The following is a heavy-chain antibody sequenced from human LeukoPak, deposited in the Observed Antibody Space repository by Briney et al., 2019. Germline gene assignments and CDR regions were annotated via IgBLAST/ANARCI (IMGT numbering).Heavy chain of an antibody. CDR3: ATYCSGGSCYSGFDY. D-gene: IGHD2-15*01. CDR2: IYYSGST. Sequence: SETLSLTCTVSGGSISSGGYYWSWIRQHPGKGLEWIGCIYYSGSTYYNPSLKSRVTISVDTSKNQFSLKLSSVTAADTAVYYCATYCSGGSCYSGFDYWGQGTLVTVSS. CDR1: GGSISSGGYY. V-gene: IGHV4-31*03. J-gene: IGHJ4*02.